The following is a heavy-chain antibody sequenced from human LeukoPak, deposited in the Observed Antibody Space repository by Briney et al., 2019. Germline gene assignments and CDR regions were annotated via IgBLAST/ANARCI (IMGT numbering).Heavy chain of an antibody. D-gene: IGHD6-19*01. CDR3: AKDAGGSGWNWFDP. Sequence: PGGSLRLSCAASGFTFDDYAMSWVRQAPGKGLEWVSAISGSGGSTYYADSVKGRFTISRDNSKNTLYLQMNSLRAEDTAVYYCAKDAGGSGWNWFDPWGQGTLVTVSS. CDR2: ISGSGGST. V-gene: IGHV3-23*01. CDR1: GFTFDDYA. J-gene: IGHJ5*02.